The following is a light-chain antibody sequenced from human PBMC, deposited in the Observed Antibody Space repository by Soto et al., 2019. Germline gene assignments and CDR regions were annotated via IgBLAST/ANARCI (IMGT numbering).Light chain of an antibody. V-gene: IGKV1-27*01. CDR1: QGMSNY. J-gene: IGKJ4*02. CDR2: AAS. Sequence: DIQMTQSPSSLSASVGDRVTITCRASQGMSNYLAWYQQKPGKVTKLLIYAASTLQSGVPSRFSGSGSGTDFTLTISGLQPEDVSTSYCQNYNSDPLTFGGGTKVEIK. CDR3: QNYNSDPLT.